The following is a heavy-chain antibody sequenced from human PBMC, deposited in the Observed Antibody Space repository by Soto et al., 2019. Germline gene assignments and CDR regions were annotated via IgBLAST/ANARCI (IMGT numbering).Heavy chain of an antibody. J-gene: IGHJ6*02. CDR3: ARVRYYDSSGYLYYYYGMDV. CDR1: GGSISRSNW. Sequence: SETLSLTCAVSGGSISRSNWWSFVRQPPGKGLEWIGAIYHSGSTNYNPSLKSRVTISVDKSKNQFSLKLSSVTAADTAVYYCARVRYYDSSGYLYYYYGMDVWGQGTTVTVSS. V-gene: IGHV4-4*02. D-gene: IGHD3-22*01. CDR2: IYHSGST.